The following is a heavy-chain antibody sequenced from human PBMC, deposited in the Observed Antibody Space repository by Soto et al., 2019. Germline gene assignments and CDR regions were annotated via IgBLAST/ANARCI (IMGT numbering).Heavy chain of an antibody. J-gene: IGHJ5*02. D-gene: IGHD1-7*01. CDR2: IYHSGST. V-gene: IGHV4-4*02. CDR1: GGSISSSNW. Sequence: QVQLQESGPGLVKPSGTLSLTCAVSGGSISSSNWWSWVRQPPGKGLEWIGEIYHSGSTNSNPSLRSRVTISVDKSKNQFSLKLSSVTAADTAVYYCARVSHNWNYSDNWFDPWGQGTLVTVSS. CDR3: ARVSHNWNYSDNWFDP.